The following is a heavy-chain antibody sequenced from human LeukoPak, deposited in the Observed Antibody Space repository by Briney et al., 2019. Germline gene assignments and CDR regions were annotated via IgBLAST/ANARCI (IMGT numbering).Heavy chain of an antibody. J-gene: IGHJ4*02. CDR3: ARAAVYSGSYYYFDY. V-gene: IGHV3-21*01. CDR1: GFTFSSYS. CDR2: ISSSSSYI. Sequence: PGGSLRLSCAASGFTFSSYSMNWVRQAPGKGLEWVSSISSSSSYIYYADSVKGRFTISRDNAKNLLYLQMNSLRAEDTAVYHCARAAVYSGSYYYFDYWGQGTLVTVSS. D-gene: IGHD1-26*01.